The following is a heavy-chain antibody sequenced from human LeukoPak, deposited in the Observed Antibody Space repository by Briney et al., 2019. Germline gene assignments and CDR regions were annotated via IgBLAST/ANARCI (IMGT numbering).Heavy chain of an antibody. D-gene: IGHD3-22*01. CDR1: GFTFSSYA. J-gene: IGHJ4*02. CDR3: AKGATYYYDSSGYGNDY. V-gene: IGHV3-23*01. Sequence: PGGSLRLSCAASGFTFSSYAMSWVRQAPGKGLEWVSAISGSGGSTYYADSVKGRFTISRDNSKNTLYLQMNSLRAEDTAVYYCAKGATYYYDSSGYGNDYWGQGTLVTVSS. CDR2: ISGSGGST.